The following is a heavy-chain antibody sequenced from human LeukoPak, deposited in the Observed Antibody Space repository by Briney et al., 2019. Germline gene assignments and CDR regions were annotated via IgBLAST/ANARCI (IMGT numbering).Heavy chain of an antibody. D-gene: IGHD4/OR15-4a*01. CDR2: INSDGSST. J-gene: IGHJ4*02. CDR3: ARGIYGDPVAFDY. V-gene: IGHV3-74*01. Sequence: GGSLRLSCAASGFTFSSYWMHWVRQAPGKGLVWVSRINSDGSSTSYADSVKGRFTISRDNAKNTVYLQMNSLRNEDTAVYYCARGIYGDPVAFDYWGQGTLVTVSS. CDR1: GFTFSSYW.